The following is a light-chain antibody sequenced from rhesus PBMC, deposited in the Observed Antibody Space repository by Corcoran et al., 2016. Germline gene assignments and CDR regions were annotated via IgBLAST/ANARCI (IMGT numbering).Light chain of an antibody. CDR2: RAS. J-gene: IGKJ2*01. CDR1: QGISNW. V-gene: IGKV1-69*01. Sequence: DIQMTQSPSSLSASVGDRVTITCRASQGISNWLAWYQQKPGKAPKLLIYRASNLETGVPSRFSGSGSGTDFTLTISRLQPEDIATYYCQQHDTSPYSFGQGTKVEIK. CDR3: QQHDTSPYS.